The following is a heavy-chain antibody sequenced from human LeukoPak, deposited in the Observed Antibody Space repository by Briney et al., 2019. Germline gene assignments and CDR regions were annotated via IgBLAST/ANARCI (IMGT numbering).Heavy chain of an antibody. J-gene: IGHJ6*03. CDR2: IFYTGST. V-gene: IGHV4-59*01. Sequence: SETLSLTCTVSGGSISSYYWSWIRQPPGKGLEWIGYIFYTGSTNYNPSLKSRVTISVDTSKNQFSLKLSSVTAADTAVYYCARETSQKGAHYMDVWGKGTTITISS. CDR3: ARETSQKGAHYMDV. CDR1: GGSISSYY. D-gene: IGHD3-16*01.